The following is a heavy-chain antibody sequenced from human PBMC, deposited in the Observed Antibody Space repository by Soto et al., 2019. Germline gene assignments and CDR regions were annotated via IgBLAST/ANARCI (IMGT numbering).Heavy chain of an antibody. D-gene: IGHD2-2*01. CDR3: ARALREAVAMYHLNS. Sequence: QITLKESGPVLVKPTETLTLTCSVSGFSLSTARMGVSWIRQPPGKALEWLAHIFWNDERSYNTSLKSRLTSARDTSKRQVVLTMTNVESVDSGTYFCARALREAVAMYHLNSWGQGTLVTVSS. CDR2: IFWNDER. V-gene: IGHV2-26*01. CDR1: GFSLSTARMG. J-gene: IGHJ4*02.